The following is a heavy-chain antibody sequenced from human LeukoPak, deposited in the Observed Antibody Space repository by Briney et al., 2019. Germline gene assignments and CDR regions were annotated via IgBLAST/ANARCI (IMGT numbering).Heavy chain of an antibody. J-gene: IGHJ3*02. CDR3: ASAIVDPDTFDI. D-gene: IGHD3-16*02. V-gene: IGHV4-59*11. Sequence: KPSETLSLICDVSGGSISTHYWSWVRQPPGKALEWIGYINGAYINDAGGTKYTAALESRVTMSADSAKNQLSLKLSSVTAADTAVYYCASAIVDPDTFDIWGQGTIVTVSS. CDR1: GGSISTHY. CDR2: INGAYINDAGGT.